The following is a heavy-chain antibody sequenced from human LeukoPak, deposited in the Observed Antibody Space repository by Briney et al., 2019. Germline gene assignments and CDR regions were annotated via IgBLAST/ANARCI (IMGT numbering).Heavy chain of an antibody. Sequence: PSETLSLTCAVYGGSFSGYYWSWIRQPPGKGLELIGEINHSGSTNYNPSLKSRVTISVDTSKNQFSLKLSSVTAADTAVYYCARSRSYYDFWSGQDSTFDPWGQGTLVTVSS. J-gene: IGHJ5*02. CDR1: GGSFSGYY. CDR2: INHSGST. D-gene: IGHD3-3*01. V-gene: IGHV4-34*01. CDR3: ARSRSYYDFWSGQDSTFDP.